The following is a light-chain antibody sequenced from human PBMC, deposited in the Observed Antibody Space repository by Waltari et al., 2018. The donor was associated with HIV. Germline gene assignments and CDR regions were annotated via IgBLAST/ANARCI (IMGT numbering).Light chain of an antibody. J-gene: IGKJ4*01. Sequence: VLTQSPATLSLSPGERATLSCRASQSVSSPLAWYQLKPGQAPRLLIYDASNRATGIPARFSGRGSGTDFTLTISSLESEDFAVYYCHQRSNWPLTFGGGTRVEIK. V-gene: IGKV3-11*01. CDR3: HQRSNWPLT. CDR2: DAS. CDR1: QSVSSP.